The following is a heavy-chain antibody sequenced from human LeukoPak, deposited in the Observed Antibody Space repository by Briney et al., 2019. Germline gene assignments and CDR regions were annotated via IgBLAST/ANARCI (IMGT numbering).Heavy chain of an antibody. J-gene: IGHJ5*02. D-gene: IGHD5-12*01. Sequence: PSETLSLTCTVSGGSISSYYWSWIRQPPGKGLEWIGYIYYSGSTNYSPSLKSRVTISVDTSKNRFSLKLGSVTAADTAVYYCARGGWLQGYSWFDPWGQGTLVTVSS. CDR2: IYYSGST. V-gene: IGHV4-59*01. CDR1: GGSISSYY. CDR3: ARGGWLQGYSWFDP.